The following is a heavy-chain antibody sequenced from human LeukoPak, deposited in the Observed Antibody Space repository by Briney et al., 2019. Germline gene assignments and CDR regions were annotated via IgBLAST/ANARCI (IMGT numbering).Heavy chain of an antibody. D-gene: IGHD6-19*01. CDR1: GCTFRSYE. V-gene: IGHV3-48*03. CDR3: ARDLTVAGKGAGDY. J-gene: IGHJ4*02. Sequence: GGALRDSCAGSGCTFRSYETNGVPPAPGKGREGVSHICSSGRTIYYAHSVKGRSTISRHNDNNSLYLQNNSLRADDTAVYYCARDLTVAGKGAGDYWGQGALVTVSS. CDR2: ICSSGRTI.